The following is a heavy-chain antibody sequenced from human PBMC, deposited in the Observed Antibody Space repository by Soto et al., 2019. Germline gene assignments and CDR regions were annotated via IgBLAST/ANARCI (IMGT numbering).Heavy chain of an antibody. CDR1: GFSLTTSGVG. D-gene: IGHD2-8*02. Sequence: SGPTLGNPTQTLTLTCSFSGFSLTTSGVGVGWVRQSPEKTLEWLALIFWDDDKRYSPSLRNRLTIAKDTSKNQVVLTLTNVEPVDTATYYCARILTATGGHFDSWGQGALVTVSS. V-gene: IGHV2-5*02. J-gene: IGHJ4*02. CDR2: IFWDDDK. CDR3: ARILTATGGHFDS.